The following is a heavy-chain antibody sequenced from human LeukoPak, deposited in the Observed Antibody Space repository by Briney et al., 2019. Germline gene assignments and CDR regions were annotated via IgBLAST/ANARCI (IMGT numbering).Heavy chain of an antibody. CDR3: ARQADWYFDL. D-gene: IGHD2-15*01. CDR2: IYYSGST. V-gene: IGHV4-39*01. J-gene: IGHJ2*01. CDR1: GGSVSSGSYY. Sequence: SETPSLTCTVSGGSVSSGSYYWSWIRQPPGKGLEWIRSIYYSGSTYYNPSLNSRVSISVDTYKTQFSLKLSSVTAADTAVYYCARQADWYFDLWGRGTLVTVST.